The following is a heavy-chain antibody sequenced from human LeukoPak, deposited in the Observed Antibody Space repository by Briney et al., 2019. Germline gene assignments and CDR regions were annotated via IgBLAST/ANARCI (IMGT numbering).Heavy chain of an antibody. V-gene: IGHV5-51*01. CDR1: GYSFTSYW. Sequence: GESLQISCKGSGYSFTSYWIGWVRRMPGKGLEWMGIIYPGDSDTRYSPSFQGQVTISADKSISTAYLQWSSLKASDTAMYYCARLARDGYNWIEFDYWGQGTLVTVSS. CDR3: ARLARDGYNWIEFDY. J-gene: IGHJ4*02. D-gene: IGHD5-24*01. CDR2: IYPGDSDT.